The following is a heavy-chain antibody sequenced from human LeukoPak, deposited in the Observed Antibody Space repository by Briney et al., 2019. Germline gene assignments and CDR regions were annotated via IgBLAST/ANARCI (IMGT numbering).Heavy chain of an antibody. CDR2: IWYDGSND. D-gene: IGHD5-18*01. V-gene: IGHV3-33*01. CDR3: ARDLLGYSYDAYYFDF. J-gene: IGHJ4*02. Sequence: GRSLRLSCAASGFTFSSYGMHWVRQAPGKGLEWVAVIWYDGSNDYYANSVKGRFTISRDNSKNTLYLQMNSLRAEDTAVYYCARDLLGYSYDAYYFDFWGQGTLVTVSS. CDR1: GFTFSSYG.